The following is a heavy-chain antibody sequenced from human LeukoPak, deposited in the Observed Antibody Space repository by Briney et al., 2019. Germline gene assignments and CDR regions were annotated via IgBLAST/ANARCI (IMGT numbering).Heavy chain of an antibody. J-gene: IGHJ4*02. CDR2: ISYDGSNK. D-gene: IGHD1-26*01. CDR1: GFTFSSYA. Sequence: GGSLRLSCAASGFTFSSYAMHWVRQAPGKGLEWVAVISYDGSNKYYADSVKGRFTISRDNSKNTLSLQMNSLRAEDTAIYYCAKVVTSGSYYYFDFWGQGTLVTVSS. CDR3: AKVVTSGSYYYFDF. V-gene: IGHV3-30-3*01.